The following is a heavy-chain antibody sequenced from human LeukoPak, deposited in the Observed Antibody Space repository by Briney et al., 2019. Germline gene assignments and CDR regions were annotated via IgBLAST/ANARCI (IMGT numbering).Heavy chain of an antibody. CDR3: ARGGDYFDSSRFYSFDY. J-gene: IGHJ4*02. Sequence: PSETLSLTCTVSGDSISTYYWSWIRQPAGKGLEWIGRIYACGNTNYTPSLKSRVTMSIDSSNNQFFLNLDCLTAEDTAVYYCARGGDYFDSSRFYSFDYWGQGILVTVSS. CDR2: IYACGNT. CDR1: GDSISTYY. D-gene: IGHD3-22*01. V-gene: IGHV4-4*07.